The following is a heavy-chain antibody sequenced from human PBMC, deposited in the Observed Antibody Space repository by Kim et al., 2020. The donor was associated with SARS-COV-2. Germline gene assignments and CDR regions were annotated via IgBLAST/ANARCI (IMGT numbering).Heavy chain of an antibody. J-gene: IGHJ3*02. D-gene: IGHD3-10*01. CDR2: FDPEDGET. V-gene: IGHV1-24*01. CDR3: TTGIIMVPGIIITDGFNI. CDR1: GYTLTELS. Sequence: ASVKVSCKVSGYTLTELSMHWVRQAPGKGLEWMGGFDPEDGETIYAQKFQGRVTMTEDTPTDTAYMELISLRSEDTAVYYCTTGIIMVPGIIITDGFNIWGQGTMVTVSS.